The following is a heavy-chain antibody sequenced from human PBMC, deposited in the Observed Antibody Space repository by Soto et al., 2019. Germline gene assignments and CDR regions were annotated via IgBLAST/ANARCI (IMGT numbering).Heavy chain of an antibody. CDR3: ARAHDFWGGRQQPIDS. CDR2: VYYSGTT. CDR1: GGSVSNKTYY. V-gene: IGHV4-61*01. J-gene: IGHJ4*02. Sequence: PSETLSLTCSVSGGSVSNKTYYWSWIRQPPGKRLEWIGYVYYSGTTNYNPSLKSRVTISVDLSKNQFSLKLSSVTAADSAVYYCARAHDFWGGRQQPIDSWGQGTLVTVSS. D-gene: IGHD3-3*01.